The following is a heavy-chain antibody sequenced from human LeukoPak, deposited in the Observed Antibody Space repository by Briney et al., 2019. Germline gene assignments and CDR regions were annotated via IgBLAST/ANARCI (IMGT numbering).Heavy chain of an antibody. CDR1: GYTFTGYY. V-gene: IGHV1-2*02. D-gene: IGHD3-10*01. CDR3: ARGARVLLWFGESYDAFDI. J-gene: IGHJ3*02. CDR2: INPNSGGT. Sequence: ASVKASCKASGYTFTGYYMHWVRQAPGQGLEWMGWINPNSGGTNYAQKFQGRVTMTRDTSISTAYMELSRLRSDDTAVYYCARGARVLLWFGESYDAFDIWGQGTMVTVSS.